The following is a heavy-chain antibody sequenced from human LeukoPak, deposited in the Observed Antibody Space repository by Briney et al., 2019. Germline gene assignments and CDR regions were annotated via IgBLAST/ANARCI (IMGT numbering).Heavy chain of an antibody. CDR3: AKEVTAAGTGYFDF. D-gene: IGHD6-13*01. V-gene: IGHV3-23*01. CDR2: ISGSGSST. CDR1: GFTFNNYA. Sequence: PGGSLRLSCAASGFTFNNYAMTWVRQAPGKGLEWASTISGSGSSTYYADSVKGRFTISRDNSKNTLYLQMTSLRAEDTALYYCAKEVTAAGTGYFDFWGQGTLVTVSS. J-gene: IGHJ4*02.